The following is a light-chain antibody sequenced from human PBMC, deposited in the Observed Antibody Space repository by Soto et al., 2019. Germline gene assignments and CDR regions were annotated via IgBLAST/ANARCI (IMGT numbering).Light chain of an antibody. V-gene: IGKV3-11*01. J-gene: IGKJ4*01. Sequence: EIVLTQSPATLSLSPGERATLSCRASQSVRSYLAWYQQKPGQAPRLLIYEASNRATGIPARFSGSGSGTDFTLTISSLEPDDFAVYYWQQRSDWPLTFGGGTKVEIK. CDR1: QSVRSY. CDR2: EAS. CDR3: QQRSDWPLT.